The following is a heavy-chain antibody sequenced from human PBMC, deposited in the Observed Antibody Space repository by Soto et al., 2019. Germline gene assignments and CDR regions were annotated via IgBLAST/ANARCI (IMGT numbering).Heavy chain of an antibody. CDR2: IYYSGST. Sequence: SETLSLTCTVSGGSISSYYWSWIRQPPGKGLEWIGYIYYSGSTNYNPSLKSRVTISVDTSKNQFSLKLISVTAADTAVYYCARLGDGYNYGTFTAFDYWGQGTLVTVSS. V-gene: IGHV4-59*08. D-gene: IGHD5-18*01. CDR1: GGSISSYY. CDR3: ARLGDGYNYGTFTAFDY. J-gene: IGHJ4*02.